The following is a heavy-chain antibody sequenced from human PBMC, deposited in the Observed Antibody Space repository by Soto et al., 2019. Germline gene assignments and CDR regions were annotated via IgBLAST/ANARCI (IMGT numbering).Heavy chain of an antibody. Sequence: QVQLQESGPGLVKPPETLSLTCTVSGGSITSDSWSWIRQPPGRGLEYIGFIYYNWRSSYKLSIKSRVTISLDTSEKQFSLELTSVTAADTAVYYCARRSLGTEYLHYYHRDVWGRGTTVTVSS. V-gene: IGHV4-59*12. CDR1: GGSITSDS. J-gene: IGHJ6*03. CDR3: ARRSLGTEYLHYYHRDV. D-gene: IGHD2-2*01. CDR2: IYYNWRS.